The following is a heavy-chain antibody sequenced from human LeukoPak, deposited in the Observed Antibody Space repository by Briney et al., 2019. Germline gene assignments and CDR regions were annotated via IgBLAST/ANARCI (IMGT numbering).Heavy chain of an antibody. D-gene: IGHD3-10*01. CDR2: ISSSTSYI. CDR1: GFTFSSYS. V-gene: IGHV3-21*04. J-gene: IGHJ4*02. CDR3: TGNYYGSGSYADFDY. Sequence: GGSLRLSCAASGFTFSSYSMNWARQAPGKGLEWVSSISSSTSYIYYADSVKGRFTISRDNAKNSLYLQMNSLRAEDTAVYYCTGNYYGSGSYADFDYWGQGTLVTVSS.